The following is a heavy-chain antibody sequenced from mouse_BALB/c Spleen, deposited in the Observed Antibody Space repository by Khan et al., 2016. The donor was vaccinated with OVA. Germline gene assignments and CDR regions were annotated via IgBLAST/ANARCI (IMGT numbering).Heavy chain of an antibody. CDR3: ARGTFDY. CDR2: IDPFNGGT. D-gene: IGHD3-3*01. Sequence: VQLQQSGPELMKPGASVNISCKASGYSFTSYYIHWVKQSHGKSLEWIGYIDPFNGGTDYNQKFKGKATLTVDNSSNTAYMHLSSLTSEDSAVYYCARGTFDYWGQGTLVTVSA. V-gene: IGHV1S135*01. J-gene: IGHJ3*01. CDR1: GYSFTSYY.